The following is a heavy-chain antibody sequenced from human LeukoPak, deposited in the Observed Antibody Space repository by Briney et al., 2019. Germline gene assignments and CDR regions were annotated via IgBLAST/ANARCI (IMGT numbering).Heavy chain of an antibody. CDR2: IYYSGST. CDR3: ARIMIVGGLNAFDI. V-gene: IGHV4-30-4*08. J-gene: IGHJ3*02. D-gene: IGHD3-22*01. CDR1: GGSISSGDYY. Sequence: PSETLSLTCTVSGGSISSGDYYWSWIRQPPGKGLEWIGYIYYSGSTYYNPSLKSRVTISVDTSKNQFSLKLSSVTAADTAVYYCARIMIVGGLNAFDIWGQGTMVTASS.